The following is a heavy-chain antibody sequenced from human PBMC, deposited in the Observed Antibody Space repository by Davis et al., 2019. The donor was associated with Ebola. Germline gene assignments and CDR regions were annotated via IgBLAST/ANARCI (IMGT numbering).Heavy chain of an antibody. Sequence: AASVKVSCKASGYTFISFDINWVRQATGQGLEWMGWMNPNRGDTGYAQKFQGRVTMTRNTAMNTAYMELSGLTSEDTAVYYCATRYQLLDKWGQGTLVTVSS. CDR2: MNPNRGDT. V-gene: IGHV1-8*01. D-gene: IGHD2-2*01. CDR1: GYTFISFD. CDR3: ATRYQLLDK. J-gene: IGHJ4*02.